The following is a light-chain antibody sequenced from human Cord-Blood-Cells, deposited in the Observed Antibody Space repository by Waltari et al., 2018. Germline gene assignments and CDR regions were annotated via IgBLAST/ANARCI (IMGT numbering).Light chain of an antibody. V-gene: IGLV2-23*01. J-gene: IGLJ3*02. CDR1: SSDVGSYNL. Sequence: QSALTQPASVSGSPGQSITISCTGTSSDVGSYNLVSWYQQHPGNAPKLMIYEGSKLPSGVSHRFSGAKSGDTASLTISGLQAEDEADYYCCSYAGSSTWVFGGGTKLTVL. CDR3: CSYAGSSTWV. CDR2: EGS.